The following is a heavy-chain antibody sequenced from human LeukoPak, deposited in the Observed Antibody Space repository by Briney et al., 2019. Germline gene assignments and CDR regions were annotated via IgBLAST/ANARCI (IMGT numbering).Heavy chain of an antibody. V-gene: IGHV3-23*01. CDR3: AKEAPSSYYCSGGSRYSENYDY. Sequence: PGGSLRLSCAASGFTFSSYAMSWVRQAPGKGLEWVSAITASSDTTYYADSVKGRFTISRDNSKNTLYLQMNSLRAEDTAVYYCAKEAPSSYYCSGGSRYSENYDYWGQGTLVTVSS. D-gene: IGHD2-15*01. J-gene: IGHJ4*02. CDR2: ITASSDTT. CDR1: GFTFSSYA.